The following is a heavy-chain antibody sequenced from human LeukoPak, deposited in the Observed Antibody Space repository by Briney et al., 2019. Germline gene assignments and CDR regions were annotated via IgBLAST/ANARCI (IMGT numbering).Heavy chain of an antibody. V-gene: IGHV3-23*01. Sequence: GGSPGLSCAASGFTFSSYAMSWVRQAPGKGLEWVSAISGSGGSTYYADSVKGRFTISRDNSKNTLYLQMSSLRAEDTAVYYCAKVAQMYWKFDPWGQGTLVTVSS. CDR3: AKVAQMYWKFDP. CDR2: ISGSGGST. J-gene: IGHJ5*02. CDR1: GFTFSSYA. D-gene: IGHD1-1*01.